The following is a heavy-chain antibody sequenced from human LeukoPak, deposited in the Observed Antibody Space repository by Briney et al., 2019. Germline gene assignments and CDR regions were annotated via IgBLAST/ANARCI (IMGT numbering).Heavy chain of an antibody. CDR3: ARVAVGDYFGY. CDR1: RYIFTGLL. Sequence: GASVKASCKAARYIFTGLLMHSVGQAPGQGLEWMGWINPNSGGTNYAQKFQGRVTMTRDTSISTAYMELSRLRSDDTAVYYCARVAVGDYFGYWGQGTLVTVSS. D-gene: IGHD1-26*01. J-gene: IGHJ4*02. CDR2: INPNSGGT. V-gene: IGHV1-2*02.